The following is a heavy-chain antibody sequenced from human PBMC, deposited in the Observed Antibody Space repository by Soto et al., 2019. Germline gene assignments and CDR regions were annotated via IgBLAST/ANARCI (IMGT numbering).Heavy chain of an antibody. V-gene: IGHV3-74*01. D-gene: IGHD3-10*01. CDR3: ARGGLRAYWFDP. Sequence: EVQLVESGGGLVQPGGSLRLSCAASEFTFSNYWMHWVRQAPGKGLVWVSRINDDGSTTNYADSVKGRFAISRDNAKSTVFLKMNGLSAEDTAVYYCARGGLRAYWFDPWGQGTLVTVSA. J-gene: IGHJ5*02. CDR2: INDDGSTT. CDR1: EFTFSNYW.